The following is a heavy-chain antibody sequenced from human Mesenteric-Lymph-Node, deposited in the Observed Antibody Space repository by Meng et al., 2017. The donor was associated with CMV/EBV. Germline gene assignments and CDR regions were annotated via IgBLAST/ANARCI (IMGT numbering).Heavy chain of an antibody. CDR1: GDSIFSNNAA. CDR2: TYYRSESYN. Sequence: LQQLGTGMVKSSQTLSLTFTISGDSIFSNNAAWNWIRQSPSRGLEWLGRTYYRSESYNDYAVSVKSRISVNLDTSKNQLSLHLNFVTPEDTAVYYCAYFGDLPPLWWGQGTLVTVSS. D-gene: IGHD3-16*01. CDR3: AYFGDLPPLW. J-gene: IGHJ4*02. V-gene: IGHV6-1*01.